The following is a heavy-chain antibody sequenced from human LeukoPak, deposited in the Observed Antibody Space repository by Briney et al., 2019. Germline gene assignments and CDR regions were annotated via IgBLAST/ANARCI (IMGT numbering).Heavy chain of an antibody. CDR3: ATAEGEN. D-gene: IGHD3-16*01. CDR1: GFSVSSNY. Sequence: GGSLRLSCAASGFSVSSNYMSWVRQAPGKGLEWVSIIYSGGSTNYADSVKGRFTISRDNSKNTLYLQMNSLRAEDTAVYYCATAEGENWGQGTLVTVSS. CDR2: IYSGGST. V-gene: IGHV3-53*01. J-gene: IGHJ4*02.